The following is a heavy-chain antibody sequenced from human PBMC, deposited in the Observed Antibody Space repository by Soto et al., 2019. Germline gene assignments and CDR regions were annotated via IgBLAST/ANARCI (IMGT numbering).Heavy chain of an antibody. CDR2: IYPGDSDT. D-gene: IGHD6-6*01. J-gene: IGHJ4*02. CDR3: VVYSSSSGRHFDY. Sequence: GESLKISCKSSGYIFSKYWIGWVRQMPGKGLEWMGIIYPGDSDTRYSPSFQGQVTISADKSITTAYLQWRSLKASDAAIYYCVVYSSSSGRHFDYWGQGTLVTVSS. CDR1: GYIFSKYW. V-gene: IGHV5-51*01.